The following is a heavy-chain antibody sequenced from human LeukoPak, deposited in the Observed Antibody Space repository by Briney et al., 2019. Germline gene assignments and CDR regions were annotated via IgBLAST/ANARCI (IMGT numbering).Heavy chain of an antibody. D-gene: IGHD3-10*01. J-gene: IGHJ3*01. V-gene: IGHV1-18*01. CDR1: GYTFTSYG. CDR3: AKVKLSGDDAFDV. Sequence: ASVKVSCKASGYTFTSYGISWVRQAPGQGLEWMGWISAYNGNTNYAHSVQGRLTMTTDISTSTAYMDLRSLRSDDTAVYYCAKVKLSGDDAFDVWGQGTTVIVSS. CDR2: ISAYNGNT.